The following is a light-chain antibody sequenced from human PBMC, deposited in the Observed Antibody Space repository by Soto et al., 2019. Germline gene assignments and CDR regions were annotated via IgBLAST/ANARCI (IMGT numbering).Light chain of an antibody. CDR2: RAS. J-gene: IGKJ1*01. CDR3: QHYGSSPRT. CDR1: RSVSSNY. V-gene: IGKV3-20*01. Sequence: IVLSLSPGTLSLSTGETATLSCRASRSVSSNYLAWYQQRPGQAPRLLINRASNRATGIPDRFTGSGSGTDFTLTINRLEPADFAVYYCQHYGSSPRTFGQGTKVDIK.